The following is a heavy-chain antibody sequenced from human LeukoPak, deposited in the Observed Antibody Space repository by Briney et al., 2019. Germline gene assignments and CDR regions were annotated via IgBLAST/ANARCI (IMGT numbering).Heavy chain of an antibody. CDR2: IIPIFGTA. V-gene: IGHV1-69*13. D-gene: IGHD3-3*01. Sequence: SVKVSCKASGGTFSSYAISWVRQAPGQGLEWMGGIIPIFGTANYAQKFQGRVTITADESTSTAYMELSSLRSEDTAVYYCARAPVRFLEWLYGFDYWGQGTLVTVSS. J-gene: IGHJ4*02. CDR1: GGTFSSYA. CDR3: ARAPVRFLEWLYGFDY.